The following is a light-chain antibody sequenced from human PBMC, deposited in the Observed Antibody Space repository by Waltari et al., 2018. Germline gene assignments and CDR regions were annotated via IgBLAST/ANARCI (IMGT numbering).Light chain of an antibody. CDR1: SRDLGDYNY. CDR3: ASYAGTNPYV. Sequence: QSTLTQPASVSGSPGQSITISCTGSSRDLGDYNYVSGFQQHPDKVPKLLIYEVLNRPSGVSARFSGSKSGTTAFLTISGLQTDDEASYYCASYAGTNPYVFGTGT. CDR2: EVL. J-gene: IGLJ1*01. V-gene: IGLV2-14*03.